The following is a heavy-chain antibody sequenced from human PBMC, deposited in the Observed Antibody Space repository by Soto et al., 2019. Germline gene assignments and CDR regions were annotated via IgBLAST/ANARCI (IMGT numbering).Heavy chain of an antibody. CDR1: GGSLSSSSYY. Sequence: SETQSLTCIVAGGSLSSSSYYFGWIRKPPGKGLEWIGSIYYSGRTYYNPSLKSRVTISVDTSKNQFSLKLSSVTAADTAVYYCAKTIVGATTIPNWCHPWGQGTLGTVSS. V-gene: IGHV4-39*01. D-gene: IGHD1-26*01. J-gene: IGHJ5*02. CDR3: AKTIVGATTIPNWCHP. CDR2: IYYSGRT.